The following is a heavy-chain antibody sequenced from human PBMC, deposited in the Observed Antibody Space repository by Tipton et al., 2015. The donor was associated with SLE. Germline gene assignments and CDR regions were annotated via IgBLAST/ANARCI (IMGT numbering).Heavy chain of an antibody. CDR1: GGSISSYY. Sequence: TLSLTCTVSGGSISSYYWSWIRQPPGQGLEWIGYIYYSGSTNYNPSLKSRVTISVDTSKNQFSLKLSSVTAADTAVYYCARDKAIVGAGYYMDVWGKGTTGTVSS. CDR3: ARDKAIVGAGYYMDV. J-gene: IGHJ6*03. V-gene: IGHV4-59*01. CDR2: IYYSGST. D-gene: IGHD3-3*01.